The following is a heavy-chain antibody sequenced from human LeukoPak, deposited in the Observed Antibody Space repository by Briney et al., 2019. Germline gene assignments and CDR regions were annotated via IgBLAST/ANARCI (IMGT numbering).Heavy chain of an antibody. CDR3: ASDRITIFGVVTSR. V-gene: IGHV4-61*02. J-gene: IGHJ4*02. CDR1: GGSISSGSYY. D-gene: IGHD3-3*01. CDR2: IYTSGST. Sequence: NPSQTLSLTCTVSGGSISSGSYYWSWIRQPAGKGLEWIGRIYTSGSTNYNPSLKSRVTMSVDTSKNQFSLKLSSVTAADTAVYYCASDRITIFGVVTSRWGQGTLVTVSS.